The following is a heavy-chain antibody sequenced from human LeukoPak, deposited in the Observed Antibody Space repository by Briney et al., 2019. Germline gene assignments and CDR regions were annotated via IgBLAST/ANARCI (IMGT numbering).Heavy chain of an antibody. D-gene: IGHD3-3*01. V-gene: IGHV3-30*03. CDR3: ARLRFYGMDV. J-gene: IGHJ6*02. CDR1: GFTFSSYG. CDR2: ISYDGGNK. Sequence: GGSLRLSCAASGFTFSSYGMHWVRQAPGKGLEWVAVISYDGGNKNYADSLKGRFTISRENSKNTLYLQMNSLRAEDTAVYYCARLRFYGMDVWGQGTTVTVSS.